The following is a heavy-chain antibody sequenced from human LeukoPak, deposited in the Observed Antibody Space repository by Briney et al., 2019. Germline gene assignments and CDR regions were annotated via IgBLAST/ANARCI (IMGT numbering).Heavy chain of an antibody. CDR3: ARGEAAAAADWYFDL. CDR1: GGSISSNNYY. J-gene: IGHJ2*01. CDR2: IYYSGST. Sequence: PSETLSLTCTVSGGSISSNNYYWGWIRQPPGKGLEWIGSIYYSGSTYYNPSLKSRVTISVDTSKNQFSLKLSSVTAADTDVYYCARGEAAAAADWYFDLWGRGTLVTVSS. V-gene: IGHV4-39*07. D-gene: IGHD6-13*01.